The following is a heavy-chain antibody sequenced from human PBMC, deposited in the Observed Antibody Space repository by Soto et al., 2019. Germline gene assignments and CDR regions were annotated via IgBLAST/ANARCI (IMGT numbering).Heavy chain of an antibody. V-gene: IGHV1-69*01. CDR2: IIPIFGTA. J-gene: IGHJ5*02. CDR1: GYTFSSYA. Sequence: QVQLVQSGAEVKKPGASVKVSCKASGYTFSSYAISWVRQAPGQGLEWMGGIIPIFGTANYAQKFQGRVTITADESTSTAYMELSSLRSEDTAVYYCARDRGIAARPGWFDPWGQGTLVTVSS. CDR3: ARDRGIAARPGWFDP. D-gene: IGHD6-6*01.